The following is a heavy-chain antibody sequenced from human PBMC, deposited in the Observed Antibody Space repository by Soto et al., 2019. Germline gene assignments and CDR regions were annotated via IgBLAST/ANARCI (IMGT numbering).Heavy chain of an antibody. Sequence: ASVKVSCKASGYTFTSYDMHWVRQAPGQGLEWMGIINPSGGSTSYAQKCQGRVTMTRDTSTSTVYMELSSLRSEDTAVYYCARLAAAGTKTYYYYGMDVWGQGTTVTVSS. CDR2: INPSGGST. CDR1: GYTFTSYD. CDR3: ARLAAAGTKTYYYYGMDV. V-gene: IGHV1-46*01. J-gene: IGHJ6*02. D-gene: IGHD6-13*01.